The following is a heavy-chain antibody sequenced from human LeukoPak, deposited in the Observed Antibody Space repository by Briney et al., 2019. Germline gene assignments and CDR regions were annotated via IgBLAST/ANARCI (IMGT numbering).Heavy chain of an antibody. J-gene: IGHJ4*02. CDR3: AKDRDEGFGELLPVVFDY. D-gene: IGHD3-10*01. V-gene: IGHV3-23*01. CDR1: RFTFGGYG. Sequence: GGSLRLSCAASRFTFGGYGMSWLRQAPGKGLEWVSSISGSGGSTHYADFVKGRFTISRDNSKNALFLQMNSLRAEDTAVYYCAKDRDEGFGELLPVVFDYWGQGTRVTVSS. CDR2: ISGSGGST.